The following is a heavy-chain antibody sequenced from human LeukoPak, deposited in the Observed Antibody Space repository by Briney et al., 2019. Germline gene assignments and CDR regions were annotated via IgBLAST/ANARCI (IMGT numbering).Heavy chain of an antibody. V-gene: IGHV3-48*04. D-gene: IGHD3-10*01. J-gene: IGHJ5*02. Sequence: PGGSLRLSCAASGFTFSSYSMNWVRQAPGKGLEWVSYISSSSSTIYYADSVKGRFTISRDNAKNSLYLQMNSLRAEDTAVYYCAGARGLGPGGWFDPWGQGTLVTVSS. CDR3: AGARGLGPGGWFDP. CDR2: ISSSSSTI. CDR1: GFTFSSYS.